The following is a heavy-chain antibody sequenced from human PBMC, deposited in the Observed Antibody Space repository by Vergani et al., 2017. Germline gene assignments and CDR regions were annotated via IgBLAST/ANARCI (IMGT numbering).Heavy chain of an antibody. V-gene: IGHV4-31*03. CDR3: AREVGTEGFDY. CDR2: IYYSGST. D-gene: IGHD4-23*01. Sequence: QVQLQESGPGLVKPSQTLSLTCTVSGDSISRGGYYWNWIRQPPGKGLEWIGNIYYSGSTNYNSSLKSRVSMSVDTSKNQFSLRLSSVTAADTAVYYCAREVGTEGFDYWGQGTLVTVS. CDR1: GDSISRGGYY. J-gene: IGHJ4*02.